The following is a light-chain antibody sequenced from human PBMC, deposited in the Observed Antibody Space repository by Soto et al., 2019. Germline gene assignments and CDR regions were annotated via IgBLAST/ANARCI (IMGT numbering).Light chain of an antibody. Sequence: SVLAQRASVSGSPGPSITISCTGTSSVVGGYNYVSWYQQHPGKAPKLMIYDVSNRPSGVSNRFSGSKSGNTASLTISGLQAEDEADYYWSSYTSSTTGDFGIGRKVPV. V-gene: IGLV2-14*01. J-gene: IGLJ1*01. CDR2: DVS. CDR3: SSYTSSTTGD. CDR1: SSVVGGYNY.